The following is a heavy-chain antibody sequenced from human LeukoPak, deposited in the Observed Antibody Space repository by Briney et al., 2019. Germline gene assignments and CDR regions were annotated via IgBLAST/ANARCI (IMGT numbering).Heavy chain of an antibody. D-gene: IGHD3-3*02. CDR3: ARAPSNAHFDY. CDR1: GSTVRNNY. V-gene: IGHV3-66*01. CDR2: IYSGGST. J-gene: IGHJ4*02. Sequence: GGSLRLSCAASGSTVRNNYMSWVRQAPGKGLEWVSLIYSGGSTYYADSVKGRFTISRDNSNNTVYLQMNSPRAEDTAVYYCARAPSNAHFDYWGQGALVTVSS.